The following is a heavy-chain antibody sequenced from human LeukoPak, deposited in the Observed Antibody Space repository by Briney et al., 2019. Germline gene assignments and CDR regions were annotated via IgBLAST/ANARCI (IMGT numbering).Heavy chain of an antibody. Sequence: GGSLRLSCAASGFPFSSYWMSGVRQAPGKGLEWVANIKQDGSDKYYVDSVKGRFTISRDNAKNSLYLQLNSLRADDTAVYYCARLTGTTGFDYWGQGTLVTASS. CDR3: ARLTGTTGFDY. J-gene: IGHJ4*02. V-gene: IGHV3-7*01. D-gene: IGHD1-1*01. CDR1: GFPFSSYW. CDR2: IKQDGSDK.